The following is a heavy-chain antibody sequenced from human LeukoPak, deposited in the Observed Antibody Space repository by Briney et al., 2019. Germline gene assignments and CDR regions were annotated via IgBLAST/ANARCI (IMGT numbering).Heavy chain of an antibody. V-gene: IGHV4-61*02. CDR2: IYTSGST. D-gene: IGHD1-26*01. CDR3: ARGLAGSGSYPFDY. CDR1: GGSISSGSYY. J-gene: IGHJ4*02. Sequence: SETLSLTCTVSGGSISSGSYYWSWIRQPAGKGLEWIGRIYTSGSTNYNPSLKSRVTISVDTSKNQFSLKLSSVTAADTAVYYCARGLAGSGSYPFDYWGQGTLVTVSS.